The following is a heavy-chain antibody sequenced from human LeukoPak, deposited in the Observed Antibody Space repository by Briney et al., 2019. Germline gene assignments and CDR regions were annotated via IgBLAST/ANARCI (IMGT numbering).Heavy chain of an antibody. V-gene: IGHV3-30*03. D-gene: IGHD6-19*01. CDR1: GFTFSSYG. J-gene: IGHJ4*02. CDR3: VRAGY. CDR2: ISYDGSNK. Sequence: PGRSLRLSCAASGFTFSSYGMHWVRQAPGKGLEWVAVISYDGSNKYYADSVKGRFTIPRDNSKNTLYLQMNSQRAEDTAVYYCVRAGYWGQGTLVTVSS.